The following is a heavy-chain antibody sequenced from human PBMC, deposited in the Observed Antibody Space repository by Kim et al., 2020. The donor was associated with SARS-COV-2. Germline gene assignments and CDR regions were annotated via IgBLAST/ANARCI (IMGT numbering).Heavy chain of an antibody. Sequence: SETLSLTCTVSGGSISSGGYYWSWIRQHPGKGLEWIGYIYYSGSTYYNPSLKSRVTISVDTSKNQFSLKLSSVTAADTAVYYCARGRKTDYDYIWGSYRSSYYYYYYMDVWGKGTTVTVSS. V-gene: IGHV4-31*03. CDR3: ARGRKTDYDYIWGSYRSSYYYYYYMDV. CDR2: IYYSGST. J-gene: IGHJ6*03. D-gene: IGHD3-16*02. CDR1: GGSISSGGYY.